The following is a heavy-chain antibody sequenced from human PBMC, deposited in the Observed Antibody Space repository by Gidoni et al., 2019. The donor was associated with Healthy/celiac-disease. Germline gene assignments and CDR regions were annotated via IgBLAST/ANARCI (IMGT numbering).Heavy chain of an antibody. Sequence: EVQLVESGGGLVKPGGSLRLSCEASGFTFGNAWMSWVRQAPGKGLEWVGRIKSKTDGGTTDYAAPVKGRFTISRDDSKNTLYLQMNSLKTEDTAVYYCTTADHSSTGEYYFDYWGQGTLVTVSS. V-gene: IGHV3-15*01. CDR2: IKSKTDGGTT. CDR1: GFTFGNAW. J-gene: IGHJ4*02. D-gene: IGHD1-26*01. CDR3: TTADHSSTGEYYFDY.